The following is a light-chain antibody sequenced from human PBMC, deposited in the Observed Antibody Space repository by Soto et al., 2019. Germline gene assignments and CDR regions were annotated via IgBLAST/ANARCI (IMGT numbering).Light chain of an antibody. J-gene: IGKJ5*01. Sequence: EILMTQSPVTLSVSPGERATLSCRASQSVSSNLAWYQQKPGQAPSLLIYGAFTRATGIPVRFSGTGSGTEFTLTISSLQPDDFATYYCQHYNSYSEAFSQGTRLEIK. CDR2: GAF. V-gene: IGKV3-15*01. CDR1: QSVSSN. CDR3: QHYNSYSEA.